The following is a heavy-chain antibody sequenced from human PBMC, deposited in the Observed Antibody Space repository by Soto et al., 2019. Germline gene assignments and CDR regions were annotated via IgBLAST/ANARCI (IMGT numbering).Heavy chain of an antibody. Sequence: EVQLVESGGGLVQPGGSLRLSCAASGFTFSNYDMHWVRQVTGKGLEWVSGITTAGDTYYPGSVKGRFTISREKAKNSLYLQMNSLSAGDTAVYYCARELHGGCYGMDVWGQGTTVTVSS. D-gene: IGHD2-15*01. V-gene: IGHV3-13*01. CDR1: GFTFSNYD. J-gene: IGHJ6*02. CDR3: ARELHGGCYGMDV. CDR2: ITTAGDT.